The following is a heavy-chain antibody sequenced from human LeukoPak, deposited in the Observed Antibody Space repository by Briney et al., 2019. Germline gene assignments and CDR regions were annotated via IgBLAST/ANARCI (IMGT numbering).Heavy chain of an antibody. CDR2: ISYDGSNK. CDR3: AREGVDY. D-gene: IGHD2-8*01. Sequence: PGRSLGLSCAASGFTFSSYAMHWVRQAPGKGLEWVAVISYDGSNKYYADSVKGRFTISRDNSKNTLYLQMNSLRAEDTAVYYCAREGVDYWGQGTLVTVSS. CDR1: GFTFSSYA. J-gene: IGHJ4*02. V-gene: IGHV3-30-3*01.